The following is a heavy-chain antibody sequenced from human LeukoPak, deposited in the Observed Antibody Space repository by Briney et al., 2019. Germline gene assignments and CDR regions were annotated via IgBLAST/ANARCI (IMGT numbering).Heavy chain of an antibody. J-gene: IGHJ4*02. D-gene: IGHD3-16*01. Sequence: SETLSLTCTVSGGSISNYFWSWIRQPPGKGLEWIGYIYYSGGTDYNPSLKSRVTISVDTSKNQFSLKLNSVTAADTAVYYRARHSWGGYYFDYWGQGTLVTVSS. CDR1: GGSISNYF. V-gene: IGHV4-59*08. CDR3: ARHSWGGYYFDY. CDR2: IYYSGGT.